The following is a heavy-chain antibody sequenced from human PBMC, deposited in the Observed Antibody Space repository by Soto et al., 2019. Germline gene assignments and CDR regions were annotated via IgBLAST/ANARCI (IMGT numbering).Heavy chain of an antibody. J-gene: IGHJ4*02. CDR2: TYYRSKWYY. Sequence: PSRGLEWLGRTYYRSKWYYEYAVSVRGRITINPDTSKKKYSLQLNSVTPEDTAVYFCARGEQYSGRIFDYWGQGTLVTVYS. D-gene: IGHD1-26*01. CDR3: ARGEQYSGRIFDY. V-gene: IGHV6-1*01.